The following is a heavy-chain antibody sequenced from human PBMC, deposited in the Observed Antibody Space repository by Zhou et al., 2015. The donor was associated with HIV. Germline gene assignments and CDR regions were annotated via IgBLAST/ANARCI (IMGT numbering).Heavy chain of an antibody. J-gene: IGHJ3*02. CDR2: LGGSGTST. Sequence: EVQLLESGGGLVQPGGSLRVSCAASGFAFNDYAMSWVRQAPGKGLEWVSSVLGGSGTSTRYADSVKGRFTISRDDSKNTAYLQMNSLKTEDTAVYYCTSAVRMATMDDAFDIWGQGTMVTVSS. D-gene: IGHD5-24*01. CDR3: TSAVRMATMDDAFDI. CDR1: GFAFNDYA. V-gene: IGHV3-23*01.